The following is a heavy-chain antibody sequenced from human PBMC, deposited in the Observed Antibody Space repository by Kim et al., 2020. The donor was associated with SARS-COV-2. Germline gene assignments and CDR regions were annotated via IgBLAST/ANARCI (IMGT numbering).Heavy chain of an antibody. V-gene: IGHV3-7*01. CDR2: IKQDGSQT. CDR1: GFTLSAYW. CDR3: ARPTNYWRKIDY. D-gene: IGHD3-3*01. J-gene: IGHJ4*02. Sequence: GGSLRLSCEVSGFTLSAYWMIWVRQAPGKGLEWVASIKQDGSQTHYVDSVRGRFTISRDNARNSLSLQMNSLRVEDTAVYYCARPTNYWRKIDYWGQGTLVTVSS.